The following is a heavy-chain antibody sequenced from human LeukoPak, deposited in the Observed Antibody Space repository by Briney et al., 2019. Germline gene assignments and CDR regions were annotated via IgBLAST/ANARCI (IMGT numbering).Heavy chain of an antibody. CDR3: ARYGSIAAAGTFDY. J-gene: IGHJ4*02. V-gene: IGHV3-7*01. CDR2: VKQDGSEK. Sequence: GGSLRLSCAASGFTFSRYWMSWVRQAPGKGLEWVANVKQDGSEKYYVDSVKGRFTITRDNAKNSLYLQMNSLRAEDTAVYYCARYGSIAAAGTFDYWGQGTLVTVSS. CDR1: GFTFSRYW. D-gene: IGHD6-13*01.